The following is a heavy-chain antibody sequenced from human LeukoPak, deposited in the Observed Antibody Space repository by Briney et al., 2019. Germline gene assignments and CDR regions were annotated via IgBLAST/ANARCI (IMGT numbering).Heavy chain of an antibody. J-gene: IGHJ4*02. D-gene: IGHD3-10*01. V-gene: IGHV4-61*02. Sequence: SETLSLTCAVYGGSFSSGSYYWSWIRQPAGKGLEWIGRIYTSGSTNYNPSLKSRVTISLDTSRNQFSLKLSSVTAADTAVYYCARMYYSGYYFDYWGQGTLVTVSS. CDR2: IYTSGST. CDR3: ARMYYSGYYFDY. CDR1: GGSFSSGSYY.